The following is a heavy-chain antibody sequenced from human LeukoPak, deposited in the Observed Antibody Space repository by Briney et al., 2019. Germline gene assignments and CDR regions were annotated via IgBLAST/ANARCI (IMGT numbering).Heavy chain of an antibody. Sequence: SQTLSLTCTVSGGSISSGDYYWSWIRQPPGKGLEWIGYIYYSGSTYYKPSLKSRVTISVDTSKNQFSLKLSSVTAADTAVYYCATTTVVMRADDIWGQGTMVTVSS. V-gene: IGHV4-30-4*08. D-gene: IGHD4-23*01. CDR2: IYYSGST. J-gene: IGHJ3*02. CDR3: ATTTVVMRADDI. CDR1: GGSISSGDYY.